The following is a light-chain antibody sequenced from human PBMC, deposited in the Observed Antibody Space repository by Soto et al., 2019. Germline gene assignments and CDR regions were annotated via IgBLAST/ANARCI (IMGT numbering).Light chain of an antibody. J-gene: IGLJ1*01. CDR3: VAWDDSLNGYV. V-gene: IGLV1-44*01. Sequence: QPVLTQPPSASGTPGQRVTISCSGSSSNIGSNTVNWYQQLPGTAPKLFIYSNNQRPSGVPDRFSGSKSGTSASLAISGLQSEDEADYYCVAWDDSLNGYVFGTGTKVTVL. CDR2: SNN. CDR1: SSNIGSNT.